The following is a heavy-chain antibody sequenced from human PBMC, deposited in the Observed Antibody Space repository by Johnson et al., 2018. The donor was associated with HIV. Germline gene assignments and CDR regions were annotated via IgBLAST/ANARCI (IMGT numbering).Heavy chain of an antibody. Sequence: QVQLVESGGGVVQPGRSLRLSCAASGFTFSNYAMHWVRQAPGKGLEWVAVISSDGSTKYYGDSLEGRVTISRDNSKNTLFLQMNSLRTEDTAVYYCAIVSYGSGTQGAFDIWGQGTMVTVSS. D-gene: IGHD3-10*01. CDR3: AIVSYGSGTQGAFDI. V-gene: IGHV3-30*04. CDR1: GFTFSNYA. J-gene: IGHJ3*02. CDR2: ISSDGSTK.